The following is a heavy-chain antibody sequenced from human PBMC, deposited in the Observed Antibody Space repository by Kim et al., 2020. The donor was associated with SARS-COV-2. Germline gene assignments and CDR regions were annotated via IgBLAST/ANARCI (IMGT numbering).Heavy chain of an antibody. CDR3: ARDRNLRLDYFYYGMDV. J-gene: IGHJ6*02. D-gene: IGHD3-16*01. CDR2: INSDGSST. Sequence: GGSLRLSCAASGFTFSGYWMHWVRQAPGKGLVWVSRINSDGSSTSYADSVKGRFTISRDNAKNTRYLQMNSLRAEDTAVYYCARDRNLRLDYFYYGMDVWGQGTTVTVSS. CDR1: GFTFSGYW. V-gene: IGHV3-74*01.